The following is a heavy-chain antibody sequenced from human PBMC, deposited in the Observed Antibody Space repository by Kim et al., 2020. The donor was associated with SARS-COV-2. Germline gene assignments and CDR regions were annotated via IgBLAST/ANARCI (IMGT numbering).Heavy chain of an antibody. Sequence: SETLSLTCTVSGGSISSYYWSWIRQPAGKGLEWIGRIYTSGSTNYNPSLKSRVTMSVDTSKNQFSLKLSSVTAADTAVYYCARGPPQYYDFWSGYPGLFDPWGQGTLVTVSS. V-gene: IGHV4-4*07. CDR3: ARGPPQYYDFWSGYPGLFDP. CDR1: GGSISSYY. CDR2: IYTSGST. J-gene: IGHJ5*02. D-gene: IGHD3-3*01.